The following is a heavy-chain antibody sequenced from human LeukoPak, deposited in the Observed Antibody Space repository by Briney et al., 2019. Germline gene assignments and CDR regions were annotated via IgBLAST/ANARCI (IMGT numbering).Heavy chain of an antibody. J-gene: IGHJ4*02. CDR1: GYTFTGYY. D-gene: IGHD2-2*01. CDR3: ARGGTLGYCSSTSCYDFDY. Sequence: GASVKVSCKASGYTFTGYYMHWVRQAPGQGLEWMGGINPNSGGTNYAQKFQGRVTMTRDTSISTAYMELSRLRSDDTAVYYCARGGTLGYCSSTSCYDFDYWGQGTLVTVSS. V-gene: IGHV1-2*02. CDR2: INPNSGGT.